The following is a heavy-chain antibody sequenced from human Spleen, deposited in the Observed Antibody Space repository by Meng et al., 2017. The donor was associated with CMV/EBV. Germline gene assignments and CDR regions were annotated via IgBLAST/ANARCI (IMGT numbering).Heavy chain of an antibody. CDR2: IRSKANSYAT. D-gene: IGHD1-14*01. CDR1: GFTFSCSA. J-gene: IGHJ4*02. V-gene: IGHV3-73*01. Sequence: SSGFTFSCSAMHWLRQASGKGLEWVGRIRSKANSYATAYAASVKRRFTISRDDSTTTAYLQMNSLKTEDTAVYYCTRLSTRTPIYDYWGQGTLVTVSS. CDR3: TRLSTRTPIYDY.